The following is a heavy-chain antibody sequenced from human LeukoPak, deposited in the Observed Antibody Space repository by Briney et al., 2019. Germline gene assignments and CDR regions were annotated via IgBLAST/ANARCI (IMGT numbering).Heavy chain of an antibody. CDR2: ISSSGSTI. J-gene: IGHJ4*02. Sequence: GALRLSCAASGFTFSSYEMNWVRQAPGKGLEWVSYISSSGSTIYYADSVKGRFTISRDNAKTSLYLQMNSLRADDTAVFFCARVHIHTSGSYYPIDYWGQGTLVTVSS. D-gene: IGHD1-26*01. CDR1: GFTFSSYE. V-gene: IGHV3-48*03. CDR3: ARVHIHTSGSYYPIDY.